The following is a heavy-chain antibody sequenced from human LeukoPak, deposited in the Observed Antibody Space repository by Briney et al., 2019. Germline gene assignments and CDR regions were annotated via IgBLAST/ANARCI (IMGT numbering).Heavy chain of an antibody. V-gene: IGHV3-30-3*01. CDR3: ARDGASRGAPDDY. CDR2: IPYDGSKK. CDR1: GFTFSSYA. Sequence: GGSLRLSCAASGFTFSSYAMHWVRQAPGKRLDWVAVIPYDGSKKYYADSVQGRFTISRDNSKNTMYLQMNSLRSEDTAVYYCARDGASRGAPDDYWGQGTLVTVSS. J-gene: IGHJ4*02. D-gene: IGHD2-15*01.